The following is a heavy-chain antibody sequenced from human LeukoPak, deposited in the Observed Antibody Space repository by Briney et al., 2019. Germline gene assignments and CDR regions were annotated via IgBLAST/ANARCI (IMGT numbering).Heavy chain of an antibody. CDR1: GFTFSSYG. CDR3: AKDEGILTGYYSD. CDR2: IRYDGSNK. J-gene: IGHJ4*02. V-gene: IGHV3-30*02. Sequence: GGSLRLSCAASGFTFSSYGMHWVRQAPGKGLEWVAFIRYDGSNKYYADSVKGRFTISRDNSKNTLYLQMNSLRDEDTAVYHCAKDEGILTGYYSDWGQGTLVTVSS. D-gene: IGHD3-9*01.